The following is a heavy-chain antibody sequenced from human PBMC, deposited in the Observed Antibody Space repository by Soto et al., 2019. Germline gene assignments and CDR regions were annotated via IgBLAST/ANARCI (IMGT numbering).Heavy chain of an antibody. J-gene: IGHJ4*02. CDR2: IYHTGST. V-gene: IGHV4-31*03. Sequence: SETLSLTCSVSGGSISTVGHYWTWIRQPPGRGLEWIGSIYHTGSTYYSKSLRSRLTMSVDTSKSQFSLRLSSVTAADTAVYYCARATGTLRSRNCDYWGQGSLVTVSS. D-gene: IGHD1-1*01. CDR3: ARATGTLRSRNCDY. CDR1: GGSISTVGHY.